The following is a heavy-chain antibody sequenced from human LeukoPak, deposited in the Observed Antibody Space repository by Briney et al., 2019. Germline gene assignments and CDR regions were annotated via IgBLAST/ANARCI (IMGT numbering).Heavy chain of an antibody. CDR2: IYYSGST. Sequence: PSETLSLTCTVSGGSISSSSYYWGWIRQPPGKGLEWIGSIYYSGSTYYNPSLKSRVTISVDTSKNQFSLKLSSVTAADTAVYYCARHGVGYSNYYHWGQGTLVTVSS. D-gene: IGHD4-11*01. CDR1: GGSISSSSYY. V-gene: IGHV4-39*01. CDR3: ARHGVGYSNYYH. J-gene: IGHJ5*02.